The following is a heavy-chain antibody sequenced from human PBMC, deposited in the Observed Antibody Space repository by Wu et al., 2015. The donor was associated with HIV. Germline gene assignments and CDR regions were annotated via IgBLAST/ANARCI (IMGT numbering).Heavy chain of an antibody. V-gene: IGHV1-69*05. J-gene: IGHJ4*02. CDR3: ARANHSYSSSSWYGITGFDY. D-gene: IGHD6-13*01. CDR1: GGTFSSYA. CDR2: IIPIFGTA. Sequence: QVQLVQSGAEVKKPGSSVKVSCKASGGTFSSYAISWVRQAPGQGLEWMGGIIPIFGTANYAQKFQGRVTITTDESTSTAYMELSSLRSEDTAVYYCARANHSYSSSSWYGITGFDYWGQGTLVTVSS.